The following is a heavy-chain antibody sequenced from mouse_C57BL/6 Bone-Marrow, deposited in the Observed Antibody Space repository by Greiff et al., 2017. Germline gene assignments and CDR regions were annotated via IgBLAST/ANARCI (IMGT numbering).Heavy chain of an antibody. Sequence: EVQLVESGGDLVKPGGSLKLSCAASGFTFSSYGMSWVRQTPDKRLEWVATISSGGSYTYYPDSVKGRFTISRDKAKNTLYLQMSSLKSEDTAMYYCARQGAMDYWGQGTSVTVSS. CDR1: GFTFSSYG. V-gene: IGHV5-6*01. J-gene: IGHJ4*01. CDR2: ISSGGSYT. CDR3: ARQGAMDY.